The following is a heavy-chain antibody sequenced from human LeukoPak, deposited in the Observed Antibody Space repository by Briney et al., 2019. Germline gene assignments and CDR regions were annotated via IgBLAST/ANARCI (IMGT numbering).Heavy chain of an antibody. V-gene: IGHV1-8*01. CDR3: ARGYASDV. CDR1: GHTFSNFD. D-gene: IGHD2-8*01. J-gene: IGHJ6*02. CDR2: MNLNSGNT. Sequence: WASVTVSFTASGHTFSNFDINWVRQAPGQGLEWMGRMNLNSGNTGYAQKYQGRVTITRDTSVTTAYMELSSLRSEDTAVYYCARGYASDVWGQGTTVTVSS.